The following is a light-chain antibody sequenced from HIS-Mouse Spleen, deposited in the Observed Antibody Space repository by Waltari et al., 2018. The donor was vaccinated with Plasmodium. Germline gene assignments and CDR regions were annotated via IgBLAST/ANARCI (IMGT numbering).Light chain of an antibody. CDR2: DAS. V-gene: IGKV1-13*02. Sequence: ATQLTQSPSSLSASVGDRVTTTCRASQGIRSALAWYQQKPGKAPKLLIYDASSLERRVPSRFSGSGSGTDFTLTISSLQPEDFATYYCQQFNSYPLTFGGGTKVEIK. J-gene: IGKJ4*01. CDR1: QGIRSA. CDR3: QQFNSYPLT.